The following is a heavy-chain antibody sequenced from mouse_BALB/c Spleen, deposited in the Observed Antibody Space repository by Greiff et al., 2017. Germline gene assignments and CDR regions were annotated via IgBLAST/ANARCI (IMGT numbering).Heavy chain of an antibody. CDR2: IYPGNSDT. V-gene: IGHV1-5*01. Sequence: DVQLQESGTVLARPGASVKMSCKASGYTFTSYWMHWVKQRPGQGLEWIGAIYPGNSDTSYNQKFKGKAKLTAVTSTSTAYMELSSLTNEDSAVYYCTRSRDYYGSSPWFAYWGQGTLVTVSA. J-gene: IGHJ3*01. CDR1: GYTFTSYW. D-gene: IGHD1-1*01. CDR3: TRSRDYYGSSPWFAY.